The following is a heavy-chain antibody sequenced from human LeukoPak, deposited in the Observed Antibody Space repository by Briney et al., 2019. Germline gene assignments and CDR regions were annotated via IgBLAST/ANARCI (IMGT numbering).Heavy chain of an antibody. CDR1: GRSFSGYY. V-gene: IGHV4-4*07. Sequence: SETLSLTCAVYGRSFSGYYWNWIRQPPGKGLEWIGRIYISGTTHYNPSLKSRVTMSVDSSKRQFSLKLRSVTAADTAMYYCARDPFKSSFDSWGQGSLVTVSS. CDR3: ARDPFKSSFDS. D-gene: IGHD1-26*01. CDR2: IYISGTT. J-gene: IGHJ4*02.